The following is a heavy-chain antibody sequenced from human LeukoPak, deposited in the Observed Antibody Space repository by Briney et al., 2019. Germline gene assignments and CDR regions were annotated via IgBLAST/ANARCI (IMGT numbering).Heavy chain of an antibody. J-gene: IGHJ4*02. CDR3: ARDYDFPYYFGY. V-gene: IGHV1-2*06. CDR1: GYTFTGYY. Sequence: ASVKVSCKASGYTFTGYYMHWVRQAPGQGLEWMGRINPNSGGTNYAQKFQGRVTMTRDTSISTAYMELSRLRSDDTAVYYCARDYDFPYYFGYWGQGTLVTVSS. CDR2: INPNSGGT. D-gene: IGHD3-3*01.